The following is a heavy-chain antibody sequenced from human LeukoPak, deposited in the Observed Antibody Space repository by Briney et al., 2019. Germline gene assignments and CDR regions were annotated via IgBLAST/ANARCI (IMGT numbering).Heavy chain of an antibody. Sequence: SETLSLTCAVYGGSFSGYYWSWIRQPPGKGLEWIGEINHSGSTNYNPSLKSRVTISVDTSKNQFSLKLSSVTAADTAVYYCAREARLSPGVIIAIDYWGQGTLVTVSS. J-gene: IGHJ4*02. V-gene: IGHV4-34*01. D-gene: IGHD2-8*01. CDR3: AREARLSPGVIIAIDY. CDR2: INHSGST. CDR1: GGSFSGYY.